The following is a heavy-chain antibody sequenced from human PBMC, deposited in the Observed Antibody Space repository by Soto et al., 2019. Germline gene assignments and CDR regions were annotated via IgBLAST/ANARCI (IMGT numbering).Heavy chain of an antibody. D-gene: IGHD1-26*01. CDR3: AGDHRGRYLPVFDY. V-gene: IGHV1-3*01. Sequence: QVQLVQSGAEVKKPGASVKVSCKASGYSFTNSAIHWLRQAPGQRLEWMGWINAGSGSAKYSQKFQGRVTITRDTSASTAYTELSSLKSEDTAMYYCAGDHRGRYLPVFDYWGPAALITVSS. CDR2: INAGSGSA. CDR1: GYSFTNSA. J-gene: IGHJ4*02.